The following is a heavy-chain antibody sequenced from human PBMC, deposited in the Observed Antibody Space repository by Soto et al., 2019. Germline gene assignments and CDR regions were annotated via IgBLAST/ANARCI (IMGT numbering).Heavy chain of an antibody. D-gene: IGHD2-15*01. J-gene: IGHJ3*01. Sequence: QVRLQESGPGLVKPSGTLSLTSFVSGGSISNSHWWSWVRQPPGKGLEWIGEIYHSGTTNYNPSLKRRVTISIDRPKNQFSLSVKSVTAADTAVNYCVRGDGVVVERHRGTGLPFDVWGPGTKVIVSS. CDR1: GGSISNSHW. V-gene: IGHV4-4*02. CDR2: IYHSGTT. CDR3: VRGDGVVVERHRGTGLPFDV.